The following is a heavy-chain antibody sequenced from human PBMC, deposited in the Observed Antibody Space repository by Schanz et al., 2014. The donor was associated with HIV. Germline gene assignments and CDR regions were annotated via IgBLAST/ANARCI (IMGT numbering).Heavy chain of an antibody. Sequence: QVQLVQSGAEVKKPGASVKVSCKASGYTFTSYDINWVRQAPGQGLEWMGWISAYKGNTNYAQKLQGRVTRTTDTSTNTAYMELRRLRSDDTAVYYCARWGRGCSGGSCYWGYYGMDVWGQGTPVTVSS. D-gene: IGHD2-15*01. J-gene: IGHJ6*02. CDR3: ARWGRGCSGGSCYWGYYGMDV. CDR2: ISAYKGNT. V-gene: IGHV1-18*01. CDR1: GYTFTSYD.